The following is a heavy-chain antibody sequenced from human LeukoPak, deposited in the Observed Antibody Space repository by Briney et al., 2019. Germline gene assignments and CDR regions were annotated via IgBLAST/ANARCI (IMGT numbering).Heavy chain of an antibody. Sequence: PGGSLRLSCATSGFFFSSHGLHWVRQAPGQGLEWLAVISFDGKNKFYADSVKGRFTISRDNAKNSLYLQMNSLRAEDMALYYCAKDMGTGETIMTALAIDALHIWGQGTVVTVSS. D-gene: IGHD4-23*01. CDR1: GFFFSSHG. CDR3: AKDMGTGETIMTALAIDALHI. CDR2: ISFDGKNK. J-gene: IGHJ3*02. V-gene: IGHV3-30*04.